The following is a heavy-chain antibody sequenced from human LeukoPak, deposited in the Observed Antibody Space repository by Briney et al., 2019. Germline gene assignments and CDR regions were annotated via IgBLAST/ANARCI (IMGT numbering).Heavy chain of an antibody. D-gene: IGHD5-24*01. CDR2: IKQDGSEK. CDR3: ARERDVYHFFDY. CDR1: GFTFDSWW. V-gene: IGHV3-7*04. J-gene: IGHJ4*02. Sequence: SGGSLRLSCAASGFTFDSWWMSWVRQAPGKGREWVANIKQDGSEKYYVDSVKGRFTISRDNAKKSLYLQMNSLRAEDTAVYYCARERDVYHFFDYWGQGTLVTVSS.